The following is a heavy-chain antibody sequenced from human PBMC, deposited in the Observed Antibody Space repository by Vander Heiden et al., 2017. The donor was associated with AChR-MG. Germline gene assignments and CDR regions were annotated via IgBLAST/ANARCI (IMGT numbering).Heavy chain of an antibody. CDR2: IIPIFGTA. CDR1: GGTFSSYA. V-gene: IGHV1-69*01. CDR3: ARGGSGGTRVVDWFDP. D-gene: IGHD2-15*01. J-gene: IGHJ5*02. Sequence: QVQLVQSGAEVKKPGSSVKVACKASGGTFSSYAISLVGQAPGQGLEWMGGIIPIFGTANYAQKFQGRVTITADESTSTAYMELSSLRSEDTAVYYCARGGSGGTRVVDWFDPWGQGTLVTVSS.